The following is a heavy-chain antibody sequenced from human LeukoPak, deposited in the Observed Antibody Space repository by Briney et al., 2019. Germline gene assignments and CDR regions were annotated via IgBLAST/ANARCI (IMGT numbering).Heavy chain of an antibody. CDR2: ISSSSSYI. CDR1: GFTFSSYS. V-gene: IGHV3-21*01. D-gene: IGHD6-13*01. J-gene: IGHJ4*02. CDR3: ARDPFSIAAAGTSTFFDY. Sequence: GGSLRLSCAASGFTFSSYSMNWVRQAPGKGLEWVSSISSSSSYIYYADSVKGRFTISRDSAKNSLYLQMNSLRAEDTAVYYCARDPFSIAAAGTSTFFDYWGQGTLVTVSS.